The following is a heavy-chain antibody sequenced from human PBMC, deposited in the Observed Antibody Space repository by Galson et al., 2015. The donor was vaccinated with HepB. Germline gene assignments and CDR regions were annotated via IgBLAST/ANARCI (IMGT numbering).Heavy chain of an antibody. Sequence: SVKVSCKASGYTFTSYYMHWVRQAPGQGLEWVGIIKPRGGSTSYAQKFQGRVTMTRDTSTSTVYMELSSLRPEDTAVYYCAREGVGATWLYWGQGTLVTVSS. J-gene: IGHJ4*02. CDR1: GYTFTSYY. D-gene: IGHD1-26*01. CDR3: AREGVGATWLY. V-gene: IGHV1-46*01. CDR2: IKPRGGST.